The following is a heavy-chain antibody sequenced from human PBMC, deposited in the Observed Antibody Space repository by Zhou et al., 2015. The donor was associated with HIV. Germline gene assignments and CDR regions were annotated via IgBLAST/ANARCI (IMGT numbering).Heavy chain of an antibody. D-gene: IGHD6-13*01. CDR3: ARGSPYSSSWHNYYYYGMDV. V-gene: IGHV1-69*01. CDR2: IIPIFGTA. J-gene: IGHJ6*02. CDR1: GGTFSSYA. Sequence: QVQLVQSGAEVKKPGSSVKVSCKASGGTFSSYAISWVRQAPGQGLEWMGGIIPIFGTANYAQKFQGRVTITADESTSTAYMELSSLRSEDTAVYYCARGSPYSSSWHNYYYYGMDVWGQGTTVTVSS.